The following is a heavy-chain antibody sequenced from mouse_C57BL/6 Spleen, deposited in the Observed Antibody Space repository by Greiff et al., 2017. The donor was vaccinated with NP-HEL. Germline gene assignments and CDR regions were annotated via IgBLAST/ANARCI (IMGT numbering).Heavy chain of an antibody. D-gene: IGHD2-4*01. CDR2: ISYDGSN. CDR1: GYSITSGYY. CDR3: ARNYDYDVAWCAY. V-gene: IGHV3-6*01. J-gene: IGHJ3*01. Sequence: EVKLVESGPGLVKPSQSLSLTCSVTGYSITSGYYWNWIRQFPGNKLEWMGYISYDGSNNYNPSLKNRISITRDTSKNQFFLKLNSVTTEETATYYCARNYDYDVAWCAYWGQGTLVTVSA.